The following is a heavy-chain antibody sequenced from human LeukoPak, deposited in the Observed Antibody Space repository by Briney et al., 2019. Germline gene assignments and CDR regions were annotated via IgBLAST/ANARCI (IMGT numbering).Heavy chain of an antibody. V-gene: IGHV3-33*01. Sequence: GGSLRLSCAASGFTFSSYGMHWVRQGPGKGLEWVTFIWYDGTDKNYADSVKGRFTISRDNSKITLYLQMNSLRAEDTAVYYCARSGSTYYYGMDVWGQGTTVTVSS. CDR2: IWYDGTDK. D-gene: IGHD3-10*01. CDR3: ARSGSTYYYGMDV. J-gene: IGHJ6*02. CDR1: GFTFSSYG.